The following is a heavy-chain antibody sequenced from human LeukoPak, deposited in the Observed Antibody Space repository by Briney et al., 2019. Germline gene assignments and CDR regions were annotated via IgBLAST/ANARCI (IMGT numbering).Heavy chain of an antibody. CDR2: ISGSGGST. D-gene: IGHD1-26*01. J-gene: IGHJ6*03. V-gene: IGHV3-23*01. Sequence: GGSLRLPCAASGFTFSRNAMSWVRQAPGKGPEWVSSISGSGGSTYYADSVKGRFTISRDNSKNTLYLQMNSLRAEDTAVYYCAKRSGSYGYYYYMDVWGKGTTVTVTS. CDR3: AKRSGSYGYYYYMDV. CDR1: GFTFSRNA.